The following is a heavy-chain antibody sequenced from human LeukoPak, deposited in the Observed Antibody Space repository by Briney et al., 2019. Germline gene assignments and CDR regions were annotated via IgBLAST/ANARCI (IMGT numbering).Heavy chain of an antibody. V-gene: IGHV4-34*01. Sequence: KTSETLSLTCAVYGGSLSGYYWSWIRQSPGKGLEWIGELNQSGITNYNPSLKTRVTISVDTSKNQLSLKLRSVTAADTAVYYCARDDRRYCSGGTCYSRDYWGQGTLVTVSS. D-gene: IGHD2-15*01. CDR2: LNQSGIT. CDR3: ARDDRRYCSGGTCYSRDY. J-gene: IGHJ4*02. CDR1: GGSLSGYY.